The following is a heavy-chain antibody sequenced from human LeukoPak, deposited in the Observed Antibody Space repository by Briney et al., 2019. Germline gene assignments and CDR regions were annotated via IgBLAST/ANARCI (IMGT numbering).Heavy chain of an antibody. J-gene: IGHJ5*02. CDR2: IYYSGST. CDR1: GGSISSGGYY. CDR3: ARALMTNDNWFDP. Sequence: LSLTCTVSGGSISSGGYYWSWIRPHPGKGLEWIGYIYYSGSTYYNPSLKSRVTISVDTSKNQFSLKLSSVTAADTAVYYCARALMTNDNWFDPWGQGTLVTVSS. V-gene: IGHV4-31*03.